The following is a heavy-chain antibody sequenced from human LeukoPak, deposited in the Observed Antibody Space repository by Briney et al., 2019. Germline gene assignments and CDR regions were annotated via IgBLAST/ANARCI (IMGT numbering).Heavy chain of an antibody. CDR3: ARDGSYDFWSGYYRNWFDP. Sequence: SETLSLTCTVSGGSISSGSYYWSWIRQPAGKGLEWIGRIYTSGSTNYNPSPKSRVTISVDTSKNQFSLKLSSVTAADTAVYYCARDGSYDFWSGYYRNWFDPWGQGTLVTVSS. J-gene: IGHJ5*02. CDR2: IYTSGST. D-gene: IGHD3-3*01. CDR1: GGSISSGSYY. V-gene: IGHV4-61*02.